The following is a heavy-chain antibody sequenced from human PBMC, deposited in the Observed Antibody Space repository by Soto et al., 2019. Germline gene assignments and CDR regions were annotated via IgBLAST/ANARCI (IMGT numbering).Heavy chain of an antibody. D-gene: IGHD6-19*01. V-gene: IGHV3-30-3*01. J-gene: IGHJ4*02. CDR2: ISYDGSNK. Sequence: GGSLRLSCAASGFTFSSYAMHWVRQAPGKGLEWVAVISYDGSNKYYADSVNGRFTISRDISKSTLYLQMNSLRADDTAVYYCARTIAVAGTWFDYWGQGTLVTVSS. CDR3: ARTIAVAGTWFDY. CDR1: GFTFSSYA.